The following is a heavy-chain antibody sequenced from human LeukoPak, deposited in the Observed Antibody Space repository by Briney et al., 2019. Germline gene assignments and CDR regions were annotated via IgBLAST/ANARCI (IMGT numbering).Heavy chain of an antibody. CDR2: ISWDGGST. V-gene: IGHV3-43*01. CDR3: ASHYGDYNY. CDR1: GGSVSGYY. J-gene: IGHJ4*02. Sequence: LSLTCAVSGGSVSGYYWSWVRQAPGKGLEWVSLISWDGGSTYYADSVKGRFTISRDNSKNSLYLQMNSLRTEDTALHYCASHYGDYNYWGQGTLVTVSS. D-gene: IGHD4-17*01.